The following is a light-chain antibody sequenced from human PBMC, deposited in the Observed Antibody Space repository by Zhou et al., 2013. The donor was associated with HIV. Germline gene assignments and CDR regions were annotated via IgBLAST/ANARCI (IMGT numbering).Light chain of an antibody. CDR1: QSLLHSDGKTY. CDR2: EVS. Sequence: DIVMSQTPLSLSVTPGQPASISCKSTQSLLHSDGKTYFYWYLQKPGQPPHLLMYEVSNRFTGVPDRFSGSGSGTDFTLKISRVEAEVFWGYYCLQGTHWPYTFGQGTKLEIK. J-gene: IGKJ2*01. V-gene: IGKV2D-29*01. CDR3: LQGTHWPYT.